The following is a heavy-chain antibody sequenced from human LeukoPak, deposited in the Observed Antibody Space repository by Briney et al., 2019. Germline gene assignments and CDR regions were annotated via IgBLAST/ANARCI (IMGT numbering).Heavy chain of an antibody. J-gene: IGHJ4*02. D-gene: IGHD3-9*01. CDR2: IKSKTDGGTT. CDR3: TTEYDLLTGYYPYYFDY. CDR1: GFTLSNAW. Sequence: GGSHSLLCAACGFTLSNAWMRWARQAPGKGREWGGHIKSKTDGGTTDYAARVKDRFTISRHESKNTLYVQMNSLKSEDTAVYYCTTEYDLLTGYYPYYFDYWGQGTLVTVSS. V-gene: IGHV3-15*01.